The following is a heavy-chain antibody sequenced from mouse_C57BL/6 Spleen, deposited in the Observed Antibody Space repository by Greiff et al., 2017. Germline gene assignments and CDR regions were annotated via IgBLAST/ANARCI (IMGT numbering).Heavy chain of an antibody. Sequence: QVQLQQSGAELARPGASVKLSCKASGYTFTSYGISWVKQRTGQGLEWIGEIYPRSGNTYYNEKFKGKATLTADKSSSTAYMELRSLTSDDSAVYFCAREDDYDWFAYWGQGTLVTVSA. CDR3: AREDDYDWFAY. CDR1: GYTFTSYG. CDR2: IYPRSGNT. J-gene: IGHJ3*01. D-gene: IGHD2-4*01. V-gene: IGHV1-81*01.